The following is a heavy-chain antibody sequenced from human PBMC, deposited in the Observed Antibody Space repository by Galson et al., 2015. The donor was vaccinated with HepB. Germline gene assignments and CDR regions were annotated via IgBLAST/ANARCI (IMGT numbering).Heavy chain of an antibody. CDR1: GFTFSSYG. CDR2: IWYDGSNK. CDR3: AREAYYYDSSGSYAPGHYYHYGMDV. V-gene: IGHV3-33*01. J-gene: IGHJ6*02. D-gene: IGHD3-22*01. Sequence: SLRLSCATSGFTFSSYGMHWVRQAPGKGLEWVAVIWYDGSNKNYADSVKGRFTISRDNSKNTLYLQMDSLRAEDTAVYYCAREAYYYDSSGSYAPGHYYHYGMDVWGQGTTVTVSS.